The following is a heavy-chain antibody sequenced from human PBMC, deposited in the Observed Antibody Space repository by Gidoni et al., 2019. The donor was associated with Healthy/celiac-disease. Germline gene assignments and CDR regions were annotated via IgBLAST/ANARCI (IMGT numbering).Heavy chain of an antibody. Sequence: QVQLVESGGGVVQPGRSLRLSCAASGCTFSSYGMHWVRQAPGKGLEWVAVISYDGSNKYYAESVKGRFTISRDNSKNTLYLQMNSLRAEDTAVYYCAKDLPPNYSNYVWGQGTLVTVSS. CDR3: AKDLPPNYSNYV. D-gene: IGHD4-4*01. CDR2: ISYDGSNK. V-gene: IGHV3-30*18. J-gene: IGHJ4*02. CDR1: GCTFSSYG.